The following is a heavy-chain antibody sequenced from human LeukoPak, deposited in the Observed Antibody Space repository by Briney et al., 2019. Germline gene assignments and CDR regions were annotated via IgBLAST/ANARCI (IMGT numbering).Heavy chain of an antibody. CDR3: ASGGLSCSGGTCYS. CDR2: IYSGGST. CDR1: GFTVSSNY. J-gene: IGHJ4*02. Sequence: PGGSLRLSCAASGFTVSSNYMSWVRQAPGKGLEWVSVIYSGGSTYYADSVKGRFAISRDNAKNSLYLQMNSLRAEDTAVYYCASGGLSCSGGTCYSWGQGTLVTVSS. D-gene: IGHD2-15*01. V-gene: IGHV3-53*01.